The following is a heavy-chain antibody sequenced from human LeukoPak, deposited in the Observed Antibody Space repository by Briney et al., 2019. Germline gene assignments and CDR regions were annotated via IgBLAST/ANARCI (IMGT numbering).Heavy chain of an antibody. D-gene: IGHD6-13*01. J-gene: IGHJ5*02. CDR1: VGSISSGGYY. V-gene: IGHV4-31*03. CDR3: ARDTGEQQLSWFDP. Sequence: PSQTLSLTCTVSVGSISSGGYYWSWIRQHPGKGLEWIGYIYYSGSTYYNPSLKSRVTISVDTSKNQFSLKLNSVTAADTAVYYCARDTGEQQLSWFDPWGQGTLVTVSS. CDR2: IYYSGST.